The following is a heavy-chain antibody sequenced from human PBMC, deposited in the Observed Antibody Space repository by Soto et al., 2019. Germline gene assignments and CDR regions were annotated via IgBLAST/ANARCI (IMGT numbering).Heavy chain of an antibody. CDR2: IRSKANSYAT. D-gene: IGHD5-12*01. V-gene: IGHV3-73*01. CDR1: GFTFSGSA. J-gene: IGHJ4*02. Sequence: HPGGSLRLSCAASGFTFSGSAMHWVRQASGKGLEWVGRIRSKANSYATAYAASVKGRFTISRDDSKNTAYLQMNGLKTEDTAVYYCTRLSYSGYDPEGPKGYWGQGTLVTVSS. CDR3: TRLSYSGYDPEGPKGY.